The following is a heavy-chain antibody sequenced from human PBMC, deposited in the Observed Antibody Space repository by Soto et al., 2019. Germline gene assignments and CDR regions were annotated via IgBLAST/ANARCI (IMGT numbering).Heavy chain of an antibody. CDR1: GYTFTSYA. CDR3: ARGTVPYYFDY. Sequence: ASVKVSCKASGYTFTSYAVHWVRQAPGQRLEWMGWINAGNGNTKYSQKFQGRVTITGDTSASTAYMELSSLRSEDTAVYYCARGTVPYYFDYWGQGTLVTVSS. D-gene: IGHD1-1*01. V-gene: IGHV1-3*01. CDR2: INAGNGNT. J-gene: IGHJ4*02.